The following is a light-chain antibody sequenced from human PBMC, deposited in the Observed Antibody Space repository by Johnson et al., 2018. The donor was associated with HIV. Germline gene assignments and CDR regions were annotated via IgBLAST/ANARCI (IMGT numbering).Light chain of an antibody. CDR3: GTWDNSLSIGSV. CDR2: END. J-gene: IGLJ1*01. CDR1: GSNIGSHY. Sequence: QSVLTQPPSVSAAPGQRVTISCSGRGSNIGSHYVSWYQQLPGTAPKLLIFENDKRPSGIPDRFSGSKSGTSATLGITGLQAGDEADYYCGTWDNSLSIGSVFGTGTKVTVL. V-gene: IGLV1-51*02.